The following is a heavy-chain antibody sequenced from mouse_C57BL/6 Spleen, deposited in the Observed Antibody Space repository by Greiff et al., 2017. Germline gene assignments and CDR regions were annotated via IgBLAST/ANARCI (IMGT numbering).Heavy chain of an antibody. V-gene: IGHV1-15*01. D-gene: IGHD1-2*01. J-gene: IGHJ2*01. CDR1: GYTFTDYE. CDR2: IDPETGGT. Sequence: VKLMESGAELVRPGASVTLSCKASGYTFTDYEMHWVKQTPVHGLEWIGAIDPETGGTAYNQKFKGKAILTADKSSSTAYMELRSLTSEDSAVYYCTTAGPVYWGQGTTLTVSS. CDR3: TTAGPVY.